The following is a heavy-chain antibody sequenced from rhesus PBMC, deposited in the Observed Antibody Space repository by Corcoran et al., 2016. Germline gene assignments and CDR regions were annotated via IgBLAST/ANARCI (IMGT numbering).Heavy chain of an antibody. D-gene: IGHD6-25*01. CDR2: IYGSGGGT. Sequence: QVQLQESGPGLVKPSETLSLTCAVSGGSISDDYYWSWIRQPPGKGLEWIGYIYGSGGGTNYNPSLKNRVTISIVTSKNQFSLKLSSVTAADTAVYYCASGYSGSQRFDYWGQGVLVTVSS. J-gene: IGHJ4*01. CDR3: ASGYSGSQRFDY. CDR1: GGSISDDYY. V-gene: IGHV4-106*01.